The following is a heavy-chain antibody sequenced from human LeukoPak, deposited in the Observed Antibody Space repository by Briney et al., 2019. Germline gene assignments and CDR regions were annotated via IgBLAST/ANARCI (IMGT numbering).Heavy chain of an antibody. CDR1: GYSISSGYY. D-gene: IGHD3-22*01. J-gene: IGHJ4*02. CDR2: IRHSGST. V-gene: IGHV4-38-2*02. Sequence: SETLSLTCTVSGYSISSGYYWGWIRQPPGKGLEWIGTIRHSGSTDYYPSLKSRVTISLDTSKNQFSLKLSSVTAADTAVYYCARLYYYDSSGYYYVGGFFDYWGQGTLVTVSS. CDR3: ARLYYYDSSGYYYVGGFFDY.